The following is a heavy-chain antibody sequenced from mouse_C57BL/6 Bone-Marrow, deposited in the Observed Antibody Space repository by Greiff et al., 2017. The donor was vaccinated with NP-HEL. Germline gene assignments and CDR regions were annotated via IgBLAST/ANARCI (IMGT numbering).Heavy chain of an antibody. V-gene: IGHV14-4*01. CDR1: GFNIKDDY. D-gene: IGHD2-1*01. CDR3: TTLCLLVDY. J-gene: IGHJ2*01. CDR2: IDPENGDT. Sequence: VHVKQSGAELVRPGASVKLSCTASGFNIKDDYMHWVKQRPEQGLEWIGWIDPENGDTEYASKFQGKATITADTSSNTAYLQLSSLTSEDTAVYYCTTLCLLVDYWGQGTTLTVSS.